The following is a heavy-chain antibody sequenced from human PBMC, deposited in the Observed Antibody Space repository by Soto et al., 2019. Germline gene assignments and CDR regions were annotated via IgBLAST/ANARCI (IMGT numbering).Heavy chain of an antibody. CDR1: GGSISSGDYY. J-gene: IGHJ5*02. Sequence: QVQLQESGPGLVKPSQTLSLTCTVSGGSISSGDYYWSWIRQPPGKGLEWIGYIYYSGSTYYNPXXKSRVTISVDXXKXQXXLKLSSVTAADTAVYYCARVNGDCISTSCPNWFDPWGQGTLVTVSS. D-gene: IGHD2-2*01. V-gene: IGHV4-30-4*01. CDR2: IYYSGST. CDR3: ARVNGDCISTSCPNWFDP.